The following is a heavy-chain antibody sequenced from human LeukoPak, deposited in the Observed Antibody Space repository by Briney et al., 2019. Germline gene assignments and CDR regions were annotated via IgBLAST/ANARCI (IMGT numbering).Heavy chain of an antibody. D-gene: IGHD3-22*01. J-gene: IGHJ4*02. CDR2: IYYTGST. V-gene: IGHV4-39*01. Sequence: SETLSLTCTVSGGSISTISYYWGWIRQPPGKGLEWIGSIYYTGSTYYNPSLQSRVTISVDTSENQFSLRLSCVTAADTAVYFCARLTGPYYDIDYWGQGTLVTVSS. CDR3: ARLTGPYYDIDY. CDR1: GGSISTISYY.